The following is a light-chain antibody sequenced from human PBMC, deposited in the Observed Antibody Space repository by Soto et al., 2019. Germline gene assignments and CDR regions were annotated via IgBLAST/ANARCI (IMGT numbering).Light chain of an antibody. CDR3: MQALQTPRT. Sequence: DIVMTQSPLSLPVTPGEPASISCRSSQSLLHSNGYNYLVWYLQKPGQSPHLLTYLGSYRASGVPDRFSGSGSGTDFTLKISRVEAEDVGVYYCMQALQTPRTFGLGTKVDIK. V-gene: IGKV2-28*01. CDR1: QSLLHSNGYNY. J-gene: IGKJ1*01. CDR2: LGS.